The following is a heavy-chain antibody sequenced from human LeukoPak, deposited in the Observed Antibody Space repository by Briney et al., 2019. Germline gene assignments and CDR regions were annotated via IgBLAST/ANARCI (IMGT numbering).Heavy chain of an antibody. V-gene: IGHV4-31*03. D-gene: IGHD6-13*01. J-gene: IGHJ4*02. CDR3: ASLKGQQLASYYFDY. CDR1: GGSISSGGYY. Sequence: PSETLSLTCTVSGGSISSGGYYWSWSRQHPGKGLEWIGYIYYSGSTYYNPSLKSRVTISVDTSKNQFSLKLSSVTAADTAVYYCASLKGQQLASYYFDYWGQGTLVTVSS. CDR2: IYYSGST.